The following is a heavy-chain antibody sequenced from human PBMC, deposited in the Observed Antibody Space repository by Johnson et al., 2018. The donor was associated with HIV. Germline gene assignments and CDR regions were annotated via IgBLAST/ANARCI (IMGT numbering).Heavy chain of an antibody. J-gene: IGHJ3*02. CDR2: ISYDGNNK. Sequence: QEQLVESGGGLIQPGGSLRLSCAASGFTFSGYGMHWVRQAPGKGLEWVAVISYDGNNKYYADSVKGRFTVSRDNSQNTLYLQINTLRTEDTAVYYCANLGDYSGLNGFDIWGQGTMVTVSS. CDR1: GFTFSGYG. V-gene: IGHV3-30*18. D-gene: IGHD4/OR15-4a*01. CDR3: ANLGDYSGLNGFDI.